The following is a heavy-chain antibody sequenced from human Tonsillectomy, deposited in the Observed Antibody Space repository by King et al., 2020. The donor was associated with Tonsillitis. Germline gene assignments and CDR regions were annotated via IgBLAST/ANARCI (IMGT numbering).Heavy chain of an antibody. Sequence: VQLVESGGGVVQPGRSLRLSCAASGFTFSTYTMHWVRQAPGKGLEGVAVMSDDGSNKYYADSVKGRFTISRDNSKNTLYLQMNTMRAEDTAVYYCARGEQWLVPRAFDIWGQGTMVTVSS. V-gene: IGHV3-30-3*01. CDR1: GFTFSTYT. CDR2: MSDDGSNK. D-gene: IGHD6-19*01. J-gene: IGHJ3*02. CDR3: ARGEQWLVPRAFDI.